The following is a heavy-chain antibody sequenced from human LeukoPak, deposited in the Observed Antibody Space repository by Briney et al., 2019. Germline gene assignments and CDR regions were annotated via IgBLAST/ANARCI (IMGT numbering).Heavy chain of an antibody. J-gene: IGHJ4*02. CDR2: IKEDGSAK. Sequence: GGSLRLSCAASGLTFSTYWMSWVRQARGKGLEWVANIKEDGSAKYYVGSVQGRFSISRDNAKKSLYLQMNSLRAKDTAVYFCASGFLDDFWSGHFWGQGTLVTVSS. CDR3: ASGFLDDFWSGHF. CDR1: GLTFSTYW. V-gene: IGHV3-7*01. D-gene: IGHD3-3*01.